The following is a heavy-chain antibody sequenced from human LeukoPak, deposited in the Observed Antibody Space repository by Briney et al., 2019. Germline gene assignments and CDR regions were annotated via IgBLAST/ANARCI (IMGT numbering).Heavy chain of an antibody. V-gene: IGHV3-23*01. D-gene: IGHD2-2*01. CDR2: ISGSGGST. Sequence: GGSLRLSCAASGFTFSSYAMSWVRQAPGKGLEWVSAISGSGGSTYYADSVKGRFTVSRDNSKNTVYLQMNSLRAEDTSVYYCAKEYFDIVVVPAAVATSGYFDYWGQGTLVTVSS. J-gene: IGHJ4*02. CDR1: GFTFSSYA. CDR3: AKEYFDIVVVPAAVATSGYFDY.